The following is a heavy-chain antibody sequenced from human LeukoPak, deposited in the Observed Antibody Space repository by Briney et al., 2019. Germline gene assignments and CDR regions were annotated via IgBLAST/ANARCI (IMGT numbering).Heavy chain of an antibody. V-gene: IGHV4-59*01. CDR2: IYYSGST. J-gene: IGHJ4*02. CDR3: ARRRMLGDILTAFDY. Sequence: PSETLSLTCTVSGGSISSYYWSWIRQPPGKGLEWIGYIYYSGSTNYNPSLKSRVTISVDTSKNQLSLKLSSVTAADTAVYYCARRRMLGDILTAFDYWGQGTLVTVSS. CDR1: GGSISSYY. D-gene: IGHD3-9*01.